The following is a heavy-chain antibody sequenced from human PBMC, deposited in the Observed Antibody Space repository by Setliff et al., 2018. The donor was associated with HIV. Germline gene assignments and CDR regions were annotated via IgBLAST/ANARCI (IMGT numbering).Heavy chain of an antibody. V-gene: IGHV1-69*13. CDR3: ARGEGSGWDTVEGNYYNLDV. CDR2: IIPAFGTA. Sequence: GASVKVSCKASGGTFSASGFSWVRQAPGQGLEWMGGIIPAFGTADYAQKFQGRVTITADASTSTAYMELISLRSEDTAVYYCARGEGSGWDTVEGNYYNLDVWGPGTTVTVSS. CDR1: GGTFSASG. J-gene: IGHJ6*02. D-gene: IGHD6-19*01.